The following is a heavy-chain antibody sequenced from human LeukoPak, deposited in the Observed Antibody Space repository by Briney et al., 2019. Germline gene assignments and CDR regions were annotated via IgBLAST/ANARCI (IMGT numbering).Heavy chain of an antibody. CDR3: ATGLWAPGSYYYMYA. J-gene: IGHJ6*03. CDR1: RFTFTSFT. D-gene: IGHD2/OR15-2a*01. Sequence: GGSLRLSCAASRFTFTSFTMNWVRQAPGKGLEWVSSISSGSIYIYYADSLKGRFTISRDNADNSLYLQMNSLRAEDTAVYYCATGLWAPGSYYYMYAWGIGTTVTVSS. CDR2: ISSGSIYI. V-gene: IGHV3-21*01.